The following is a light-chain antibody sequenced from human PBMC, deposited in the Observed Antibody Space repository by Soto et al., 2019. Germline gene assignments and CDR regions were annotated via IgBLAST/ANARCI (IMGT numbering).Light chain of an antibody. CDR3: CSYAGSTYYV. CDR1: SSDVGNSYL. V-gene: IGLV2-23*01. CDR2: EGS. Sequence: QSALTQPASVSGSPGQSITISCTGSSSDVGNSYLVSWYQQHPGKAPKLMIYEGSKRPSGVSDRFSGSKSGNTASLTISGLQAEDEADYYCCSYAGSTYYVFGTGTKLTVL. J-gene: IGLJ1*01.